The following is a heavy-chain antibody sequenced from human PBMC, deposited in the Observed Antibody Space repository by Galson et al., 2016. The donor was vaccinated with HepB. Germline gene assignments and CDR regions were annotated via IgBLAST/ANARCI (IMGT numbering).Heavy chain of an antibody. Sequence: SLRLSCAVSELSIISSAMSWVRQAPGKGLEWVSSIRAGGGDTYYPDSVQGRFTTSRDMSKNTLYLQMGSLRAEDTAVYYCAKCSVYSTGWCNSLDPWGQGTLVIVSS. CDR3: AKCSVYSTGWCNSLDP. CDR2: IRAGGGDT. D-gene: IGHD2-8*02. J-gene: IGHJ5*02. V-gene: IGHV3-23*01. CDR1: ELSIISSA.